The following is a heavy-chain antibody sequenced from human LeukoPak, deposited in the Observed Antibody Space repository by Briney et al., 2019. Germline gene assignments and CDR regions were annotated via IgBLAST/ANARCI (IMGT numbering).Heavy chain of an antibody. Sequence: PGGSLRLSCAASGFTFSNYAMSWVRQAPGKGLEWVSAVSSDGRSTYSTDSLKGRFTISRDNSKNTVFLQMHNVTAEDTAVYYCAKPSGFLEWLYGGYYDSWGQGAHVTVSS. D-gene: IGHD3-3*01. V-gene: IGHV3-23*01. CDR1: GFTFSNYA. J-gene: IGHJ4*02. CDR3: AKPSGFLEWLYGGYYDS. CDR2: VSSDGRST.